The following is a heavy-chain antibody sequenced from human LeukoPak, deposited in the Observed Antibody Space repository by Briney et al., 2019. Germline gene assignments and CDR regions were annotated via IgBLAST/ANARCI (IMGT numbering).Heavy chain of an antibody. CDR2: IWSDGTNR. CDR3: VRDAQRGFDYSNSLQY. J-gene: IGHJ4*02. D-gene: IGHD4-11*01. V-gene: IGHV3-33*01. Sequence: GTSLRLSCAASGFIFNHYALHWVRQAPHKGLDWVAVIWSDGTNRYYADSVKGRFSIFRDDSQKRVFLQMNSLRAEDTAVYYCVRDAQRGFDYSNSLQYWGQGALVTVSS. CDR1: GFIFNHYA.